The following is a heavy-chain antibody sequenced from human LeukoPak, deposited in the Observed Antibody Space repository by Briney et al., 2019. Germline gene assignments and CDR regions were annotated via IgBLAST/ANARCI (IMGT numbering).Heavy chain of an antibody. D-gene: IGHD3-10*01. CDR3: AKGYGSGSYSTDY. J-gene: IGHJ4*02. CDR1: RFTFSNYG. V-gene: IGHV3-30*18. Sequence: PGGSLRLSCAASRFTFSNYGMHWVRQAPGKGLDWVAFISYDGSNKYYVDSVKGRFTISRDNYKNTLYLQMNSLRTEDRAVYYCAKGYGSGSYSTDYWGQGTLVTVSS. CDR2: ISYDGSNK.